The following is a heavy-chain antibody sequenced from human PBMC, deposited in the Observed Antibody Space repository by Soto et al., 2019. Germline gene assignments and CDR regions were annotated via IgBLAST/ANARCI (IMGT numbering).Heavy chain of an antibody. Sequence: VQLVESGGGLVQPGGSLRLSCAASGFTFSTYEFNWVGQAPGRGLEWISYISVSGNIIKYADSVKGRFTISRDNAENSLHLHMSSLRVDDTAVYFCVRDTMRASAAASLDYWGQGTQVIVSS. CDR3: VRDTMRASAAASLDY. CDR2: ISVSGNII. V-gene: IGHV3-48*03. D-gene: IGHD6-13*01. J-gene: IGHJ4*02. CDR1: GFTFSTYE.